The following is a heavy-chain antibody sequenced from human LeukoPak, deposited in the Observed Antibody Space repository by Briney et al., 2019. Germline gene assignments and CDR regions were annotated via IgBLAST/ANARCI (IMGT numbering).Heavy chain of an antibody. CDR1: GGSFSGYY. CDR3: ARAHYDFWSGYYTGLKYYFDD. V-gene: IGHV4-34*01. D-gene: IGHD3-3*01. J-gene: IGHJ4*02. CDR2: INHSGST. Sequence: SETLSLTCAVYGGSFSGYYWSWIRHPPGKGLEWIGEINHSGSTNYNPSLKSRVTISVDTSKNQFSLKLSSVTAAHTAVYYCARAHYDFWSGYYTGLKYYFDDWGQGTLVTVAS.